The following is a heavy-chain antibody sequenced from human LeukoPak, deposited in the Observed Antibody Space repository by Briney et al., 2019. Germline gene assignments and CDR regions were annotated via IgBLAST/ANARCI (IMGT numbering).Heavy chain of an antibody. CDR2: INHSGST. CDR1: GGSFSGYY. V-gene: IGHV4-34*01. CDR3: ARSPLLSLYDFLYFDY. D-gene: IGHD3-3*01. Sequence: SETLSLTCAVYGGSFSGYYWSWIRQPPGKGLEWIGEINHSGSTNYDPSLKSRVTISVDTSKNQFSLKLSSVTAADTAVYYCARSPLLSLYDFLYFDYWGQGTLATVSS. J-gene: IGHJ4*02.